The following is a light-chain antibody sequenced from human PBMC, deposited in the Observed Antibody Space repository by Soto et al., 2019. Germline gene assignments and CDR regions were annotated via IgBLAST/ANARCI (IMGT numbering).Light chain of an antibody. Sequence: EVVMTQSPAALSVSPGERATLSCRASQSINSNLAWYQQKPGQAPRLLVYGASTMATGIPARFSGTGSGTEFTLTISSLQSEDFAVYYCKQYNTWPGWTFGQGT. J-gene: IGKJ1*01. V-gene: IGKV3-15*01. CDR3: KQYNTWPGWT. CDR1: QSINSN. CDR2: GAS.